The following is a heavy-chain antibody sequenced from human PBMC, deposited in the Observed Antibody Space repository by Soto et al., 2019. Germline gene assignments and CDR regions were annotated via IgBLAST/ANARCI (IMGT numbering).Heavy chain of an antibody. CDR1: SYSICSGFF. CDR3: ARDTNSLDL. J-gene: IGHJ5*02. Sequence: SETLSLTCVVSSYSICSGFFWAWIRQPPGKGLEWVGSIYHTGDTHYNPSLRSQVSMSVDTSKNQFSLRLTSLTAADTAVYFCARDTNSLDLWGRGILVTASS. D-gene: IGHD2-8*01. V-gene: IGHV4-38-2*02. CDR2: IYHTGDT.